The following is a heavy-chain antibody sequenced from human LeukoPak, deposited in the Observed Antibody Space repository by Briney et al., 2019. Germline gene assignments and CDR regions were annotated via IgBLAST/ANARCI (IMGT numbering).Heavy chain of an antibody. Sequence: GALRLSCAPSGFTFSSYSMNWVRQAPGKGLEWIGEINHSGSTNYNPSLKSRVTISVDTSKNQFSLKLSSVTAADTAVYYCARQRYSGSYYFDYWGQGTLVTVSS. CDR1: GFTFSSYS. J-gene: IGHJ4*02. CDR3: ARQRYSGSYYFDY. D-gene: IGHD1-26*01. CDR2: INHSGST. V-gene: IGHV4-34*01.